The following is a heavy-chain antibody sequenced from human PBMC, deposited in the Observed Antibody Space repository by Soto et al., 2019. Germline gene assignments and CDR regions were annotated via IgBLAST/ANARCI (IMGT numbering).Heavy chain of an antibody. CDR3: AKGEVRGIIPSYFDY. J-gene: IGHJ4*02. CDR1: GFTFRFFG. V-gene: IGHV3-30*18. Sequence: SLRLSCAGSGFTFRFFGMNCVLQSPFKGLEWVARISNDGSNEYYVDSVKGRLTISRDNSKNALYLQMDSLRAEDTAVYYCAKGEVRGIIPSYFDYWGLGTLVTVSS. D-gene: IGHD3-10*01. CDR2: ISNDGSNE.